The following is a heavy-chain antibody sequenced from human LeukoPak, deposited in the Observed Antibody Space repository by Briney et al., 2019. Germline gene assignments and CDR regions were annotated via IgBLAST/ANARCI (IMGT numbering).Heavy chain of an antibody. V-gene: IGHV3-74*01. CDR2: INTDGSYI. J-gene: IGHJ4*02. CDR3: TTFGINWSLSY. Sequence: GGSLRLSCAASGFIFSSWWMIWFRRLPGKGLVSVSHINTDGSYIRYADSVKGRFTISRDNAKNTLYLQMNSLRPEDTGVYYCTTFGINWSLSYWGQGALVTVSS. CDR1: GFIFSSWW. D-gene: IGHD1-20*01.